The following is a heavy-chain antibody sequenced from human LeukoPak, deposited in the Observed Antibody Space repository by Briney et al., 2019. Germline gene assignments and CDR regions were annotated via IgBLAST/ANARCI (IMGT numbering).Heavy chain of an antibody. CDR2: IRFDASNT. J-gene: IGHJ4*02. V-gene: IGHV3-30*02. CDR1: GFTFRNHG. D-gene: IGHD6-19*01. CDR3: ARALSVDSGWFYFHF. Sequence: GGSLRLSCAASGFTFRNHGMHWVRQAPGKGLEWLAFIRFDASNTFYAASVKGRSTISRDNFKNTLSLQLNSLKAEDTGLYYCARALSVDSGWFYFHFWGQGALVTVSS.